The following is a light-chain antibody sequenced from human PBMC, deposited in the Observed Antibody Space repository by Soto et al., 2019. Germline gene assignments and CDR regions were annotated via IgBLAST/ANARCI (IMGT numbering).Light chain of an antibody. CDR2: VNSDGTH. Sequence: QLVLTQSPSASASLGASVKLTCTLSSGHSNYAIAWHQQQPEKGPRYLMTVNSDGTHNRGDGIPDRFSGSSSGAERYLTISSLQSEDEADYYCQTWGTGIQVFGGGTKLTVL. CDR3: QTWGTGIQV. V-gene: IGLV4-69*01. J-gene: IGLJ2*01. CDR1: SGHSNYA.